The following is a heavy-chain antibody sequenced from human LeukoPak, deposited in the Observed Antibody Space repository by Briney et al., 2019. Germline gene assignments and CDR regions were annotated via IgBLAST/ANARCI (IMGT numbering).Heavy chain of an antibody. V-gene: IGHV4-30-4*01. D-gene: IGHD3-10*01. Sequence: SETLSLTCTVSGGSISSGDYYWSWIRQPPGKGLEWIGYIYYSGSTYYNSSLKSRVTISVDTSKNQFSLKLSSVTAADTAVYYCARTMVRDGDLDYWGQGTLVTVSS. CDR1: GGSISSGDYY. CDR3: ARTMVRDGDLDY. J-gene: IGHJ4*02. CDR2: IYYSGST.